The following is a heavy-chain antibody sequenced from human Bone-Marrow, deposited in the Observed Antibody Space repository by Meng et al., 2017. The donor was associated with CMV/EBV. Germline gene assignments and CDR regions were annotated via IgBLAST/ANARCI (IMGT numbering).Heavy chain of an antibody. CDR3: ARDGAYSGSYGDFDY. V-gene: IGHV1-2*02. D-gene: IGHD1-26*01. CDR1: GSTFTGYY. Sequence: GSTFTGYYRAWVRQAPGQGLGWMGWINPTSGGTNYAQKFQGRVTMTRDTSISTAYMELSRLRSDDTAVYYCARDGAYSGSYGDFDYWGQGTLVTVSS. CDR2: INPTSGGT. J-gene: IGHJ4*02.